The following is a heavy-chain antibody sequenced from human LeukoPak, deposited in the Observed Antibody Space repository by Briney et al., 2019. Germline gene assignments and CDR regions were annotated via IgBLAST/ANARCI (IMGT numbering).Heavy chain of an antibody. Sequence: GGSLRLSCAASGFIVSSYYMSWVRQAPGKGLEWVSIIYNDGRTYYVDSVKGRFTISRDNAKNSLYLQMNSLRAEDTAVYYCAREYSGKNDYWGQGTLVTVSS. J-gene: IGHJ4*02. CDR2: IYNDGRT. CDR3: AREYSGKNDY. D-gene: IGHD1-1*01. V-gene: IGHV3-53*01. CDR1: GFIVSSYY.